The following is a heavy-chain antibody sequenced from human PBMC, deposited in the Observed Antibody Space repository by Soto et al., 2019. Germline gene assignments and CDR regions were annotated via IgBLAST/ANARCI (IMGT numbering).Heavy chain of an antibody. CDR3: ASRTLISGSPIPFHY. J-gene: IGHJ4*02. V-gene: IGHV3-7*01. CDR1: GFTFSGYW. CDR2: IKEDGGEK. Sequence: PGWSLRLSCEASGFTFSGYWMRWVRKTPGKGLEWVASIKEDGGEKNYLDSAKGRFTISRDNAKNSLYLQMNSLRVEDTAVYYCASRTLISGSPIPFHYWGQGTLVTVSS. D-gene: IGHD3-10*01.